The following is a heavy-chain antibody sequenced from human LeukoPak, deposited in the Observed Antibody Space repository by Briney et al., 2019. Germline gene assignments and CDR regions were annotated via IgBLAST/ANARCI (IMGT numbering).Heavy chain of an antibody. J-gene: IGHJ5*02. CDR1: GFTFSSYA. D-gene: IGHD6-13*01. Sequence: GGSLRLYCAASGFTFSSYAMSWVRQAPGKGLEWVSAISGSGGSTYYADSVKGRFTISRDNSKNTLYLQMNSLRAEDTAVYYCAKGVGGSSWYNWFDPWGQGTLVTVSS. CDR2: ISGSGGST. V-gene: IGHV3-23*01. CDR3: AKGVGGSSWYNWFDP.